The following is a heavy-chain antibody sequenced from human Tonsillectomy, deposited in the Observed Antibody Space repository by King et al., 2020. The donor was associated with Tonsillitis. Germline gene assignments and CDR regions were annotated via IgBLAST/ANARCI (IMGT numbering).Heavy chain of an antibody. CDR2: IYESGST. J-gene: IGHJ4*02. D-gene: IGHD3-22*01. V-gene: IGHV4-4*07. Sequence: VQLQESGPGLVKPSETLSLTCTVSGVSISSYYWSWIRQPAGKGLEWIGRIYESGSTDYNPSLKSRLTMSVDTSKNQFSLNLGSVTAADTAMYYCVRGNYHDSSGYDDFWGQGTLVTVPA. CDR1: GVSISSYY. CDR3: VRGNYHDSSGYDDF.